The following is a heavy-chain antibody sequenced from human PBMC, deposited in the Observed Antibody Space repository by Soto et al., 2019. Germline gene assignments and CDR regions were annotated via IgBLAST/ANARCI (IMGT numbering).Heavy chain of an antibody. CDR3: AKDHTVPFDY. CDR1: GFTFSSYG. D-gene: IGHD4-17*01. CDR2: ISYDGSNK. V-gene: IGHV3-30*18. Sequence: QVQLVESGGGVVQPGRSLRLSCAASGFTFSSYGMHWVRQAPGKGLEWVAVISYDGSNKYYADSVKGRFTISRDNSNNTLYLQMNSLRAEDTAVYYCAKDHTVPFDYWGQGTLVTVSS. J-gene: IGHJ4*02.